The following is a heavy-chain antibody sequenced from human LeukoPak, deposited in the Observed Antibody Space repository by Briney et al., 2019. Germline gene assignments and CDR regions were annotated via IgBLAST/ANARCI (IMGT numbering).Heavy chain of an antibody. CDR1: GGSVSSAHSP. CDR2: IYHNGAT. D-gene: IGHD2-21*01. V-gene: IGHV4-30-2*06. CDR3: ARGVHTGMIVVYVVD. J-gene: IGHJ4*02. Sequence: SETLSPACDVSGGSVSSAHSPWSWIRQSPGKGLEWIGYIYHNGATYDNPSLKSRVTLSIDRSKSHFSLSLSSVTAADTAVYYCARGVHTGMIVVYVVDWGQGIPVTVSS.